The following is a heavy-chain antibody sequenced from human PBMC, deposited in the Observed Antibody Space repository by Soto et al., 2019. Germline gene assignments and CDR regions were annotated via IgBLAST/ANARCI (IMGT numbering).Heavy chain of an antibody. V-gene: IGHV3-53*01. CDR1: GFTVSSNY. CDR3: ARDQGYSYGDRRYGMDV. J-gene: IGHJ6*02. D-gene: IGHD5-18*01. Sequence: GGSLRLSCAASGFTVSSNYMSWVRQAPGKGLEWVSVIYSGGSTYYADSVKGRFTISRDNSKNTLYLQMNSLRAEDTAVYYCARDQGYSYGDRRYGMDVWGQGTTVTVSS. CDR2: IYSGGST.